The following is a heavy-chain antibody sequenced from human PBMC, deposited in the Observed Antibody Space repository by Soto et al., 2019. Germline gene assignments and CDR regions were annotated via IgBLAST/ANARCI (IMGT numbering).Heavy chain of an antibody. CDR1: GFTFSSYA. CDR2: ISYDGSNK. J-gene: IGHJ6*02. CDR3: ASSLYCSGGSCYFQVYYYYYGMDV. Sequence: GGSLRLSCAASGFTFSSYAMHWVRQAPGKGLEWVAVISYDGSNKYYADSVKGRFTISRDNSKNTLYLQMNSLRAEDSAVYYSASSLYCSGGSCYFQVYYYYYGMDVWGQGTTVTVSS. V-gene: IGHV3-30-3*01. D-gene: IGHD2-15*01.